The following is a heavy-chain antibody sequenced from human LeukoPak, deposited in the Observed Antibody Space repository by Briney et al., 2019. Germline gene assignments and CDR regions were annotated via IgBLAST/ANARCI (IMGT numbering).Heavy chain of an antibody. CDR1: GGSISSYY. Sequence: SETLSLTCTVSGGSISSYYWSWIRQPPGKGLEWIGYIYYSGSTNYNPSLKSRVTISVDTSKNQFSLKLSSVTAADTAVYYCARGGIAAAGTGSYYYGMDVWGQGTTVTVSS. V-gene: IGHV4-59*01. CDR3: ARGGIAAAGTGSYYYGMDV. J-gene: IGHJ6*02. D-gene: IGHD6-13*01. CDR2: IYYSGST.